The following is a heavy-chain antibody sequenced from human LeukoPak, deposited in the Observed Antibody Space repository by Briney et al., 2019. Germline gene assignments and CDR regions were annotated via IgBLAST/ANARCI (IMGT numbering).Heavy chain of an antibody. V-gene: IGHV4-59*01. CDR2: IYYSGST. CDR1: GGSISSYY. D-gene: IGHD6-19*01. Sequence: SETLSLTCTVSGGSISSYYWSWLRQPPGKGLEWIGYIYYSGSTNYNPSLKSRVTISVDTSKNQFSLKLSSVTAADTAVYYCARVKGIAVSPLWDYWGQGTLVTVSS. J-gene: IGHJ4*02. CDR3: ARVKGIAVSPLWDY.